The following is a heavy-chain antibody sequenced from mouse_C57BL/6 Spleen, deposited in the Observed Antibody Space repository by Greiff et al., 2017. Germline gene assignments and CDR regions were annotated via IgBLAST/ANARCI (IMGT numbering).Heavy chain of an antibody. CDR3: ARSRSNFAWFAY. CDR1: GYTFTSYW. J-gene: IGHJ3*01. CDR2: IDPNSGGT. V-gene: IGHV1-72*01. Sequence: VQRVESGAELVKPGASVKLSCKASGYTFTSYWMHWVKQRPGRGLEWIGRIDPNSGGTKYNEKFKSKATLTVDKPSSTAYMQLSSLTSEDSAVYYCARSRSNFAWFAYWGQGTLVTVSA. D-gene: IGHD2-5*01.